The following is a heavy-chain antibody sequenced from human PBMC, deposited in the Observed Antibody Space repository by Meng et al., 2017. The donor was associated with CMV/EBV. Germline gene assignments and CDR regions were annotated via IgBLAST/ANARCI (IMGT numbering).Heavy chain of an antibody. J-gene: IGHJ6*02. D-gene: IGHD3-10*01. CDR3: AKDFPKGRADYGSGLYYYYGMDV. V-gene: IGHV3-23*03. CDR1: GFTFSSYA. Sequence: GESLKISCAASGFTFSSYAMSWVRQAPGKGLEWVSVIYSGGSSTYYADSVKGRFTISRDNSKNTLYLQMNSLRAEDTAVYYCAKDFPKGRADYGSGLYYYYGMDVWGQGTTVTVSS. CDR2: IYSGGSST.